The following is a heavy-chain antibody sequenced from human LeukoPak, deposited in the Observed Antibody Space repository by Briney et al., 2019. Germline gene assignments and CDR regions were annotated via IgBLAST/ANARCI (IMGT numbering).Heavy chain of an antibody. D-gene: IGHD2-15*01. J-gene: IGHJ4*02. V-gene: IGHV4-59*01. CDR2: IYYSGST. Sequence: SETLSPTCTVSGGSISSYYWSWIRQPPGKGLEWIGYIYYSGSTNYNPSRKSRVTISVDTSKNQFSLKLSSVTAADTAVYYCARESYCSGGSCYVVIDYWGQGTLVTVSS. CDR1: GGSISSYY. CDR3: ARESYCSGGSCYVVIDY.